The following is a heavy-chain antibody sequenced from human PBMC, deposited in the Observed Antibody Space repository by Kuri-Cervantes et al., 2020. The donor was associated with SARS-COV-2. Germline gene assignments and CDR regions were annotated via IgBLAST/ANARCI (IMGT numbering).Heavy chain of an antibody. V-gene: IGHV3-11*01. CDR3: AKADILTGSYHSYYYDMDV. J-gene: IGHJ6*03. D-gene: IGHD3-9*01. CDR1: GFTFSDYY. CDR2: ISSSGSTI. Sequence: GGSLRLSCAASGFTFSDYYMSWIRQAPGKGLEWVSYISSSGSTIYYADSVKGRFTISRDNSKNTLYLQMNSLRAQETAVYYCAKADILTGSYHSYYYDMDVWGKGTTVTVSS.